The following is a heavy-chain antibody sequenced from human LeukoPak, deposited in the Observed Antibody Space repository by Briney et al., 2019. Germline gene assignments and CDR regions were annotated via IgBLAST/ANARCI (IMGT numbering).Heavy chain of an antibody. CDR3: ARGRKYYVWGSSVFDY. Sequence: SETLSLTCAVYGGSFSGYYWSWIRQPPGKGLEWIGEINHSGSTNYNPSLKSRVTISVDTSKNQFSLKLSSVTAADTAVYCCARGRKYYVWGSSVFDYWGQGTLVTVSS. J-gene: IGHJ4*02. D-gene: IGHD3-16*01. V-gene: IGHV4-34*01. CDR2: INHSGST. CDR1: GGSFSGYY.